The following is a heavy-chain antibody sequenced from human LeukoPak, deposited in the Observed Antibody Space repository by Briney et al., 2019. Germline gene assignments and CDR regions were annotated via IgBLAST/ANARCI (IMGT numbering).Heavy chain of an antibody. V-gene: IGHV3-21*04. D-gene: IGHD2-15*01. CDR1: GFTFRTYG. CDR3: ARAPIVVVVAASIDY. CDR2: ISSSGDYT. J-gene: IGHJ4*02. Sequence: GGSLRLSCAASGFTFRTYGINWVRQAPGKGLQWVSSISSSGDYTYYADSLKGRFTVSRDNAKNSVSLQMNSLRAEDTAVYYCARAPIVVVVAASIDYWGQGTLVTVSS.